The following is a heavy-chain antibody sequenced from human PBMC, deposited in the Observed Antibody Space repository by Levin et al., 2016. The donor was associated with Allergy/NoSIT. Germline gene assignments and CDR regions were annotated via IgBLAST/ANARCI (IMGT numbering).Heavy chain of an antibody. CDR3: ARGAFGLLEYYYGLEV. CDR1: GFSLSSHS. J-gene: IGHJ6*02. Sequence: GGSLRLSCEASGFSLSSHSMHWVRQAPGKGLEWVSSISTSSSFMHYSDSVKGRFSVSRDNAKNLLYLQLSSLRPEDTAMYYCARGAFGLLEYYYGLEVWGQGTTVTVSS. D-gene: IGHD2-2*01. V-gene: IGHV3-21*04. CDR2: ISTSSSFM.